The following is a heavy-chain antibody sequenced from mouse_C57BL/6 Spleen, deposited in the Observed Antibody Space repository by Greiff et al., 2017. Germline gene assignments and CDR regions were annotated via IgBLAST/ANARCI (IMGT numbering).Heavy chain of an antibody. V-gene: IGHV1-74*01. CDR1: GYTFTSYW. Sequence: QVQLQQPGAELVKPGASVKVSCKASGYTFTSYWMHWVKQRPGQGLEWIGRVHPSDSDTNYNQKFKGKATVTVDKSSSTAYMQLSSLTSAGSAFYYCAIGGYYVEAGWGQGALVTVSA. D-gene: IGHD2-3*01. CDR3: AIGGYYVEAG. CDR2: VHPSDSDT. J-gene: IGHJ3*01.